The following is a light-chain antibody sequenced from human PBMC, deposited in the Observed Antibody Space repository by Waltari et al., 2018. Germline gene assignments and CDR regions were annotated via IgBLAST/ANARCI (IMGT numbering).Light chain of an antibody. CDR2: DVS. CDR1: RSDGDAHRI. V-gene: IGLV2-14*03. CDR3: SYYPDTHTPVV. J-gene: IGLJ2*01. Sequence: QSALTQPAAVSGSPGQSVTISCTGVRSDGDAHRIISWFRHHPGKAPKLILYDVSNRASDISNRFSGYKSGNTASLTISRLQADDEADYFCSYYPDTHTPVVFGGGTKLTV.